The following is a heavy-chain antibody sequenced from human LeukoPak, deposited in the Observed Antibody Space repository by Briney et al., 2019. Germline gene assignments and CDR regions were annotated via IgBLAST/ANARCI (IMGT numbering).Heavy chain of an antibody. CDR1: GGTFSSYA. V-gene: IGHV1-69*01. Sequence: ASMKVSCKASGGTFSSYAISWVRQAPGQGLEWMGGIIPIFGTANYAQKFQGRVTITADESTSTAYMELRSLRSDDTAVYYCAREARSPGDFDYWGQGTLVTVSS. J-gene: IGHJ4*02. CDR2: IIPIFGTA. CDR3: AREARSPGDFDY. D-gene: IGHD1-26*01.